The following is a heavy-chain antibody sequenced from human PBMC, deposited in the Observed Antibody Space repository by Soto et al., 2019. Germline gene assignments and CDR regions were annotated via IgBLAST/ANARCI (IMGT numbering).Heavy chain of an antibody. J-gene: IGHJ4*02. V-gene: IGHV3-15*01. CDR1: ETPLSSVC. CDR3: TTDPRRDY. Sequence: TLRLTCSPCETPLSSVCVSRINQPPGKRLAWVGRVKREIDGSTTDYAAPVKGRSRISRDDSKNTVYLQMNSLRTEDTAVYYSTTDPRRDYWGLGTLGTASS. CDR2: VKREIDGSTT.